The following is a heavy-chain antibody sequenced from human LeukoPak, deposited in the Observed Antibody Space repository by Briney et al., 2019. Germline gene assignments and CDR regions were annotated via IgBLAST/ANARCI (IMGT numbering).Heavy chain of an antibody. D-gene: IGHD2-2*01. Sequence: GGSLRLSCSASGFTFSDYYMNWIRQAPAKGLDWVSYISSSSSYTNYANSVKGRFTISRDNAKNSLYLQMNSLRGEDTAVYYCARQGSRSYFDYWGQGTLVTVSS. CDR3: ARQGSRSYFDY. CDR2: ISSSSSYT. V-gene: IGHV3-11*03. J-gene: IGHJ4*02. CDR1: GFTFSDYY.